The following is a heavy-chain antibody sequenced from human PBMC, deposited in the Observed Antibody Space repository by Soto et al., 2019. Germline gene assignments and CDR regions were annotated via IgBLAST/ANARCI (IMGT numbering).Heavy chain of an antibody. V-gene: IGHV3-13*01. D-gene: IGHD4-17*01. CDR2: IGTAGDT. CDR3: ARARTTVTTRRDAFDI. CDR1: GFTFSSYD. Sequence: GGSLRLSCAASGFTFSSYDMHWVRQATGKGLEWVSAIGTAGDTYYPGSVKGRFTISRENAKNSLYLQMNSLRAEDTAVYYCARARTTVTTRRDAFDIWGQGTMVTVSS. J-gene: IGHJ3*02.